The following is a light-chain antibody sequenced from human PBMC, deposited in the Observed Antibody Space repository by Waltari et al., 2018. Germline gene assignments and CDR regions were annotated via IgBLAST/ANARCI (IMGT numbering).Light chain of an antibody. CDR3: QQLNTYPQT. CDR2: AAS. CDR1: QGINNY. J-gene: IGKJ4*01. V-gene: IGKV1-9*01. Sequence: DVQLTQSPSFLSASVGDRVTVTCRASQGINNYLAWYQQKPGKAPKLLIYAASLLYTGVPSRFTGSGSWTEFTLTISSLQPEDFATYYCQQLNTYPQTFGGGTKVEIK.